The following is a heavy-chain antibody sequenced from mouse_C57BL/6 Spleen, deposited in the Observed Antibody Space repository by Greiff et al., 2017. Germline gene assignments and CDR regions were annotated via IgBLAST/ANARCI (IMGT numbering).Heavy chain of an antibody. D-gene: IGHD2-3*01. J-gene: IGHJ2*01. Sequence: EVQLQESGGGLVQPGESLKLSCESNEYEFPSHDMPWVRKTPEKRLELVAAINSDGGSTYYPDTMERRFIISRDNTKKTQYLQMSSLRSEDTALYYCAAEKFYDGYYEDYWGQGTTLTVSS. CDR1: EYEFPSHD. CDR2: INSDGGST. V-gene: IGHV5-2*01. CDR3: AAEKFYDGYYEDY.